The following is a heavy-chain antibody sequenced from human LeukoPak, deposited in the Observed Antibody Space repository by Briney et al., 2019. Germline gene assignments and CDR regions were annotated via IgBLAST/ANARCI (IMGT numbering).Heavy chain of an antibody. CDR1: GYTFTAFY. J-gene: IGHJ4*02. Sequence: ASVKVSCKASGYTFTAFYIEWARQAPGQGLEWMGWINPRSGGTNYAQKFQGRVTMTRDTSISTAYMELSSLTSDDTAVYCCARVDQWPDWGQGTLVTVSS. CDR3: ARVDQWPD. V-gene: IGHV1-2*02. CDR2: INPRSGGT. D-gene: IGHD6-19*01.